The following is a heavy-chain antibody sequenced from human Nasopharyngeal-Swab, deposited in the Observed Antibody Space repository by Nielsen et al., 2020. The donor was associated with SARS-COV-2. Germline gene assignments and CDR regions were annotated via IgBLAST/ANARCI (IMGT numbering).Heavy chain of an antibody. J-gene: IGHJ6*02. Sequence: WIRQPPGKGLEWVSYISGGSRAIYYADSVKGRFTISRDNGKNSLYLQMSSLRDEDTAVYYRARDSRVAYSMDVWGQGTTVTVSS. CDR3: ARDSRVAYSMDV. CDR2: ISGGSRAI. V-gene: IGHV3-48*02. D-gene: IGHD2-15*01.